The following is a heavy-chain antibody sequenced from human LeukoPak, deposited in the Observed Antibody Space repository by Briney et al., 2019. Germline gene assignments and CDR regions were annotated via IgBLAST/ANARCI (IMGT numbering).Heavy chain of an antibody. D-gene: IGHD3-22*01. CDR3: AKSIHRHYDSSGYYYEGLDY. Sequence: SGGSLRLSCAASGFTFSSYGMHWVRQAPGKGLEWVAVISYDGSNKYCADSVKGRFTISRDNSKNTLYLQMNSLRAEDTAVYYCAKSIHRHYDSSGYYYEGLDYWGQGTQVTVSS. CDR1: GFTFSSYG. J-gene: IGHJ4*02. CDR2: ISYDGSNK. V-gene: IGHV3-30*18.